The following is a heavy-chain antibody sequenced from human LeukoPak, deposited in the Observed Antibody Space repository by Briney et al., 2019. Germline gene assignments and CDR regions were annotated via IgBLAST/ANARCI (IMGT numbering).Heavy chain of an antibody. CDR1: GFTFRTYA. CDR2: INDYGGDT. D-gene: IGHD3-9*01. J-gene: IGHJ4*02. Sequence: PGGSLRLSCAASGFTFRTYAMAWVRQAPGKGLEWVSSINDYGGDTYYADSVKGRFAISRDNSKNTLYLQMNSLRAEDTAVYYCARGPDILTGYDYWGQGTLVTVSS. V-gene: IGHV3-23*01. CDR3: ARGPDILTGYDY.